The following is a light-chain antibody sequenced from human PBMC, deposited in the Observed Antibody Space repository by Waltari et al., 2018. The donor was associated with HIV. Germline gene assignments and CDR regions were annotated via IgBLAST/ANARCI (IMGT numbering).Light chain of an antibody. CDR1: TPNIGAGYD. CDR2: GNT. CDR3: QSYDSSLSGVI. Sequence: QSVLTQPPSVSGAPGQTVTISSTGTTPNIGAGYDVPWYQQLPGTAPKLLIYGNTNRPSGVPDRFSGSTSGTSASLAITGLQADDEADFYCQSYDSSLSGVIFGGGTKLTVL. V-gene: IGLV1-40*01. J-gene: IGLJ2*01.